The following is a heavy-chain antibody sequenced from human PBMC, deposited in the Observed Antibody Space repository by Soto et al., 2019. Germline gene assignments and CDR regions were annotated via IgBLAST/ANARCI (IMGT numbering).Heavy chain of an antibody. CDR2: IYYSGST. CDR1: EGNSINYC. J-gene: IGHJ4*02. Sequence: PSETLRLSCTVSEGNSINYCGSWILQHPGKGLEWIGYIYYSGSTNYNPSLKSRVTISVDTSKNQFSLKLSSVTAADTAVYYCARVTTVVSLSYYFDYWGQGTLVTVSS. V-gene: IGHV4-59*01. CDR3: ARVTTVVSLSYYFDY. D-gene: IGHD4-17*01.